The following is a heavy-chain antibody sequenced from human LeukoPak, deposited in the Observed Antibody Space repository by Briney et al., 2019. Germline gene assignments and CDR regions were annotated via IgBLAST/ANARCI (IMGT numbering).Heavy chain of an antibody. CDR3: ARPRLVQGKYDAFDI. CDR1: GYIFTNYY. D-gene: IGHD6-19*01. J-gene: IGHJ3*02. CDR2: INPSGDSP. Sequence: ASVKVSCKASGYIFTNYYMHWVRQAPGQGREWMGIINPSGDSPRYAQKFQGRVTMTRDMSTSTVYMELSSLRSEDTAVYYCARPRLVQGKYDAFDIWGQGTMVTVSS. V-gene: IGHV1-46*01.